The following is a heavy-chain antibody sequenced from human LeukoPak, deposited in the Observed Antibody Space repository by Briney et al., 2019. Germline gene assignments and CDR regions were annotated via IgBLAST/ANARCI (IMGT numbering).Heavy chain of an antibody. CDR3: ARGRRAKTFVILSCWFDP. CDR2: IGTAGDT. Sequence: GGSLRLSCAASGFTLSSYDMHWVRQATGKGLEWVSSIGTAGDTYYPGSVKGRFTTSSENAKNSLYLQIISLRAGDTTVDYCARGRRAKTFVILSCWFDPWGQGTLVTVSS. CDR1: GFTLSSYD. V-gene: IGHV3-13*01. D-gene: IGHD3-16*02. J-gene: IGHJ5*02.